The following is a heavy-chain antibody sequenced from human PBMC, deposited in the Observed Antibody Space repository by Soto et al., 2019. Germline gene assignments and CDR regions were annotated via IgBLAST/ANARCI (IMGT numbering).Heavy chain of an antibody. V-gene: IGHV4-39*01. Sequence: QLQLQESGPGLVKPSETLSLTCTVSGGSISTSYYYWGWIRQSPGKGLEWIGAIYYTGTTYYNPPPQRRSTISVDTSKNQFSLKMSSVTAADTAVYFCARQAGAFGYYMDVWGKGPTVTVSS. CDR3: ARQAGAFGYYMDV. J-gene: IGHJ6*03. CDR2: IYYTGTT. CDR1: GGSISTSYYY. D-gene: IGHD3-16*01.